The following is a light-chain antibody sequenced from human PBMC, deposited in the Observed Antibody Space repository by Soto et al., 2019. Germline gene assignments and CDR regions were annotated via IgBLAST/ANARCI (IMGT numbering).Light chain of an antibody. CDR1: SSDVGSYNY. J-gene: IGLJ1*01. CDR2: EVS. CDR3: SSYTSSSTL. Sequence: QSALTQPASVSGPPGQSITTSCTGTSSDVGSYNYVSWYQQHPGKAPKLMIYEVSDRPSGISSRFSGSKSGNTASLTISGLQTEDEADYYCSSYTSSSTLFGTGTKLTVL. V-gene: IGLV2-14*01.